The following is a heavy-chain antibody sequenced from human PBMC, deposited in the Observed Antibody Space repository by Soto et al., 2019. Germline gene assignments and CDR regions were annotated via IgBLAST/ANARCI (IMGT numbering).Heavy chain of an antibody. CDR1: GFTFSSYA. CDR2: ISYDGSNK. CDR3: ARGGGIVVVVEPIDY. D-gene: IGHD2-15*01. V-gene: IGHV3-30-3*01. J-gene: IGHJ4*02. Sequence: QVQLVESGGGVVQPGRSLRLSCAASGFTFSSYAMHWVRQAPGKGLEWVAVISYDGSNKYYADSVKGRFTISRDNSKNTLYLQMNSLRAEDTAVYYCARGGGIVVVVEPIDYWGQGTLVTVSS.